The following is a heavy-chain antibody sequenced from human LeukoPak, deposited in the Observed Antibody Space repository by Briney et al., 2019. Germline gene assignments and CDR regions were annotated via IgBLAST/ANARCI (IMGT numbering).Heavy chain of an antibody. D-gene: IGHD5-18*01. CDR1: GFTFSTYT. J-gene: IGHJ4*02. CDR2: ISSRSSYI. Sequence: GGSLRLSCAASGFTFSTYTMNWVRQAPGKGLEWVSSISSRSSYIYYADSVKGRFTISRDNAKNSLYLQMNSLRAEDTAVYYCARLSYGLTSFDYWGQGTLVTVSS. CDR3: ARLSYGLTSFDY. V-gene: IGHV3-21*01.